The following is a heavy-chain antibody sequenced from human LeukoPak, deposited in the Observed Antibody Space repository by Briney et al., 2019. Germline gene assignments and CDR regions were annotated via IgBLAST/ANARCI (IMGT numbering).Heavy chain of an antibody. D-gene: IGHD6-13*01. Sequence: GASVKVSCKASGYTFTSYGISWVRQAPGQGLEWMGWISAYNGNTNYAQKLQGRVTMTTDTSTSTAYMELRSLRSDDTAVYYCARGSYIPAPALRTDYWGQGSLVSVSS. J-gene: IGHJ4*02. V-gene: IGHV1-18*01. CDR1: GYTFTSYG. CDR2: ISAYNGNT. CDR3: ARGSYIPAPALRTDY.